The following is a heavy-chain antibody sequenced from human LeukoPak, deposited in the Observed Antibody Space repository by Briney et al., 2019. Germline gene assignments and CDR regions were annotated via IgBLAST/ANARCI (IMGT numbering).Heavy chain of an antibody. V-gene: IGHV3-20*04. CDR1: GFTFDDYG. J-gene: IGHJ4*02. Sequence: GGSLRLSCAASGFTFDDYGMSWVRQAPGKGLEWVSGINWNGGSTGYADSVKGRFTISRDNAKNSLYLQMNSLRAEDTALYYCARALIYYYDSSGYYFDYWGQGTLVTVSS. CDR2: INWNGGST. D-gene: IGHD3-22*01. CDR3: ARALIYYYDSSGYYFDY.